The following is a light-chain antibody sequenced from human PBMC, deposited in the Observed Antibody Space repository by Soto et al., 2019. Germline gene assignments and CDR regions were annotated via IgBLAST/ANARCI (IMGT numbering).Light chain of an antibody. V-gene: IGKV3-15*01. CDR2: SAS. J-gene: IGKJ2*01. CDR3: QQYNNWPRYT. Sequence: EIELTQPPGTLSVSPGERATLSCRATHSVSGSLAWYQQKPGRPPRLLIHSASTRATGIPARFSGSGSGTDFTLTISSLQSEDFAVYYCQQYNNWPRYTFGQGTRLEIK. CDR1: HSVSGS.